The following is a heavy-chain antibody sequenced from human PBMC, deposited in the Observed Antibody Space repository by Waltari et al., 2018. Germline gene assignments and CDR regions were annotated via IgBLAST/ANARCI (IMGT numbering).Heavy chain of an antibody. J-gene: IGHJ4*02. V-gene: IGHV1-24*01. CDR3: VSGGSPPPYYFDY. CDR1: GYTLTALS. CDR2: FDPEDGET. D-gene: IGHD6-25*01. Sequence: QVQLVQSGAEVKRPGASVRVSCKVSGYTLTALSMHWVPQAPGKGLEWMGGFDPEDGETIYAQKFQGSVTMTEDTSTDTAYMELSSLRSEDTAVYYCVSGGSPPPYYFDYWGQGTLVTVSS.